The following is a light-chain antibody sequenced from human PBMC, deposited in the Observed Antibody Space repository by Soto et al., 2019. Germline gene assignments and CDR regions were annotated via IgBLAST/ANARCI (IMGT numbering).Light chain of an antibody. CDR2: DAS. J-gene: IGKJ4*01. CDR1: HDITNY. Sequence: DIQMTQSPSSLSVSVGDRVTITCQASHDITNYLNWYPQKPGKAPKLLIYDASNLQTGVPSRFSGSGSGTDFTFTISRLQPEDIETYYCQQYDNLPLTFGGGTKVDI. CDR3: QQYDNLPLT. V-gene: IGKV1-33*01.